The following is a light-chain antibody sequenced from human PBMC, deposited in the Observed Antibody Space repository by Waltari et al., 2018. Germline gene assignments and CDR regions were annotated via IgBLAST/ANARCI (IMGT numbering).Light chain of an antibody. CDR3: YSYAGSYTSV. CDR1: SSDVGFYNY. J-gene: IGLJ2*01. CDR2: DVT. V-gene: IGLV2-11*01. Sequence: QSALTQPRPVSGSPGQSVTISCTGTSSDVGFYNYVPWYQQHPGKAPKLMIYDVTKRPSGVPDRFSGSKSGNTASLTISGLQTEDEADYYCYSYAGSYTSVFGGGTKVTVL.